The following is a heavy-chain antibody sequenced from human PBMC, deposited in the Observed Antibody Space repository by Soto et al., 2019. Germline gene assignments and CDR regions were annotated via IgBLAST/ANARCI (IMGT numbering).Heavy chain of an antibody. CDR3: ARDRSVTIFGLLRAKLGNWFDP. CDR2: INAGNGNT. J-gene: IGHJ5*02. CDR1: GYTLTSYA. D-gene: IGHD3-3*01. V-gene: IGHV1-3*01. Sequence: GASVKVSCKDSGYTLTSYAMHWVRQAPGQRLEWMGWINAGNGNTKYSQKFQGRVTITRDTSASTAYMELSSLRSEDTAVYYCARDRSVTIFGLLRAKLGNWFDPWGQGTLVTVSS.